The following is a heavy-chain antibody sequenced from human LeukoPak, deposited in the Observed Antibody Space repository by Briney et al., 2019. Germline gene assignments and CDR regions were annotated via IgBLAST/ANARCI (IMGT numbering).Heavy chain of an antibody. J-gene: IGHJ4*02. CDR3: ARGRQVTRDFDY. CDR2: ISSDGSNK. CDR1: GFTFNDYA. V-gene: IGHV3-30-3*01. Sequence: PGGSLRLSCAASGFTFNDYAMHWVRQAPGKGLEWVAFISSDGSNKYYADSVRGRFTISRDNSKNTLYLQVNSLRAEDTAVYYCARGRQVTRDFDYWGQGTLVTVSS.